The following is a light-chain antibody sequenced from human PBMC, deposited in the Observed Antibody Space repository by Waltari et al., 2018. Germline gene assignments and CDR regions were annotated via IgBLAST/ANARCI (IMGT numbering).Light chain of an antibody. J-gene: IGKJ1*01. Sequence: EIVLTQSPSTLSLSPGERATLSCRASQSVGRFLAWYQQKPGQAPRLLIYHASIRATGIPARFSGSGSGTDFSLTISGLEPEDFAVYYCQKYVNLPATFGQGTKVEIK. CDR2: HAS. CDR1: QSVGRF. V-gene: IGKV3-20*01. CDR3: QKYVNLPAT.